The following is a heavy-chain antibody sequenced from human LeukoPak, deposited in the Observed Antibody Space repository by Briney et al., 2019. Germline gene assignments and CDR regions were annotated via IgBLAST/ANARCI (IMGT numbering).Heavy chain of an antibody. CDR3: ARGKYGLGYYFDY. J-gene: IGHJ4*02. Sequence: ASVKVSCKASGYTFSNYGITWVRQAPAQGLEWVGWSCAYNGDKNYAEKIQGRVTMSTDTSTTTAYMELRSLRSDDTAMYYCARGKYGLGYYFDYWGQGARVTVS. D-gene: IGHD2/OR15-2a*01. CDR2: SCAYNGDK. CDR1: GYTFSNYG. V-gene: IGHV1-18*01.